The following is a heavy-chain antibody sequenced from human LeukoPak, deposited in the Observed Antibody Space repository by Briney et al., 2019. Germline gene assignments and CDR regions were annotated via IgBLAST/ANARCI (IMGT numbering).Heavy chain of an antibody. V-gene: IGHV3-48*01. CDR3: ARGYDSSGYYPSPFDY. CDR1: GFTFSSYS. Sequence: GGSLRLSCAASGFTFSSYSMSWVRQAPGKGLEWVSYISSSSSTIYYADSVKGRFTISRDNAKNSLYLQMNSLRAEDTAVYYCARGYDSSGYYPSPFDYWGQGTLVTVSS. J-gene: IGHJ4*02. CDR2: ISSSSSTI. D-gene: IGHD3-22*01.